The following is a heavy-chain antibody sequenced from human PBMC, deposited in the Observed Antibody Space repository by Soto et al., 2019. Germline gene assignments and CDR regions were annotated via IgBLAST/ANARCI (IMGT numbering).Heavy chain of an antibody. J-gene: IGHJ5*02. CDR1: GGSISSGGYY. D-gene: IGHD1-26*01. Sequence: SETLSLTCTVSGGSISSGGYYWSWIRQHPGKGLEWTGYIYYSGSTYYNPSLKSRVTISVDTSKNQFSLKLSSVTAADTAVYYCARELRGATENWFDPWGQGTLVTVSS. CDR3: ARELRGATENWFDP. CDR2: IYYSGST. V-gene: IGHV4-31*03.